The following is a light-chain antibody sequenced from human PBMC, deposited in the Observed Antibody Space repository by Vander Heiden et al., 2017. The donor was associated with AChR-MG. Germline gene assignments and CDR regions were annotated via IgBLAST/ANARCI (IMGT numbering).Light chain of an antibody. CDR2: EVS. CDR1: SSDVGGVNY. Sequence: SALTQPASVSGSPGQSITISFTGTSSDVGGVNYVSWYQQHPGKAPKLMIYEVSNRPAGVSDRFSGSKSGTTASLTIFGRQAEDEADYYCSAYATSNTVFGGGTKLTVL. CDR3: SAYATSNTV. J-gene: IGLJ2*01. V-gene: IGLV2-14*01.